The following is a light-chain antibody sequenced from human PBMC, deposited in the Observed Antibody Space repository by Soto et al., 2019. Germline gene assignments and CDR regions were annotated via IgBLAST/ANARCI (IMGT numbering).Light chain of an antibody. V-gene: IGLV2-11*01. Sequence: QSALTQPRSVSGSPGQSVTISCTGTSSDVGGYNYVSWYQQYPGKAPKFMIYDVSKRPSGVPDRFSGSKSGNTASLTISGLQAEDEADYYCCSYAGSYTLVFGGGTQLTV. CDR2: DVS. J-gene: IGLJ2*01. CDR1: SSDVGGYNY. CDR3: CSYAGSYTLV.